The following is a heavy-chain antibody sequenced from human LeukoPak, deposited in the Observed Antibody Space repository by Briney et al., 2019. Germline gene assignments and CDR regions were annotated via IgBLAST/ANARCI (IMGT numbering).Heavy chain of an antibody. CDR1: GYTFTNYY. Sequence: GASVKVSCKASGYTFTNYYIHWVRQAPGQGPELMGIINPSGGTTNYAQKFQGRVTMTRDTSTSTVYMELSSLRCEDTAVYYCARGNLVATIGNCFDPWGQGTLVTVSS. CDR2: INPSGGTT. V-gene: IGHV1-46*01. J-gene: IGHJ5*02. D-gene: IGHD5-12*01. CDR3: ARGNLVATIGNCFDP.